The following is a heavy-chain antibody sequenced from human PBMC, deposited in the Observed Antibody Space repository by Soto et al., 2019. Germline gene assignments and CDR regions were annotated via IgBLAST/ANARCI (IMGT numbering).Heavy chain of an antibody. CDR2: ISYSGST. CDR1: GDPISSYF. Sequence: KSSETLSLTCTVPGDPISSYFWTWIRQSPGKGLEWIGYISYSGSTNYNPPLKSRVTISIDTSKNQFSLMLESVTAADTAVYYCARGVGARSSNLDYWGQGLLVTVSS. J-gene: IGHJ4*02. V-gene: IGHV4-59*01. CDR3: ARGVGARSSNLDY. D-gene: IGHD1-26*01.